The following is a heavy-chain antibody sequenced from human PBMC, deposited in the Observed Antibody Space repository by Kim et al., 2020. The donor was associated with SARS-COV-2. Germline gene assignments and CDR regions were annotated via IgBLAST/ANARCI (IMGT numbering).Heavy chain of an antibody. V-gene: IGHV4-39*07. CDR2: IYYSGST. J-gene: IGHJ4*02. D-gene: IGHD3-22*01. CDR1: GGSISSSSYY. CDR3: ARVTYYYDSSGYYYGYIDD. Sequence: SETLSLTCTVSGGSISSSSYYWGWIRQPPGKGLEWIGSIYYSGSTYYNPSLKSRVTISVDTSKNQFSLKLSSVTAADTAVYYCARVTYYYDSSGYYYGYIDDWGQGTLGTVSS.